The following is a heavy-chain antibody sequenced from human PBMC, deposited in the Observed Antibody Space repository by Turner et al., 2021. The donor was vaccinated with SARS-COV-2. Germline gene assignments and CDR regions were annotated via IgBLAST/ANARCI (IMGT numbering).Heavy chain of an antibody. J-gene: IGHJ5*02. CDR2: INPNSGGT. CDR3: ARAAQLTVWFDP. V-gene: IGHV1-2*02. CDR1: GYTFSGYY. Sequence: QVQLVQSGAEVKKPGASVKVSCKASGYTFSGYYMHWVRQAPGQGLEWMGWINPNSGGTNYAQRFQGRVTMTSDTSISTAYMELSSLRSEDTAVYYCARAAQLTVWFDPWGQGTLVTVSS. D-gene: IGHD3-9*01.